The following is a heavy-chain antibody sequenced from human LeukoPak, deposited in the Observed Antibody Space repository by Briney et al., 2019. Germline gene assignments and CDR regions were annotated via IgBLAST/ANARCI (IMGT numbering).Heavy chain of an antibody. CDR2: IYSGGST. CDR1: GFTVSSNY. CDR3: ARVGPVTVTTGVRAFDI. Sequence: PGGSLRLSCAASGFTVSSNYMSWVRQAPGKGLEWVSVIYSGGSTYYADSVKSRFTISRDNSKNTLYLQMNSLRAEDTAVYYCARVGPVTVTTGVRAFDIWGQGTMVTVSS. V-gene: IGHV3-66*01. D-gene: IGHD4-17*01. J-gene: IGHJ3*02.